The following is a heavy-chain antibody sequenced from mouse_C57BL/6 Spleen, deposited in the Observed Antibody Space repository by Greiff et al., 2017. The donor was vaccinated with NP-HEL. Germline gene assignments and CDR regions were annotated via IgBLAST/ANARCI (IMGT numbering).Heavy chain of an antibody. J-gene: IGHJ1*03. D-gene: IGHD2-2*01. CDR1: GYAFTNYL. Sequence: QVHVKQSGAELVRPGTSVKVSCKASGYAFTNYLIEWVKQRPGQGLEWIGVINPGSGGTNSNEKFKGKATLTADKSSSTAYMQLSSLTSEDSAVYFCARTVVTHWYFDVWGTGTTVTVSS. V-gene: IGHV1-54*01. CDR2: INPGSGGT. CDR3: ARTVVTHWYFDV.